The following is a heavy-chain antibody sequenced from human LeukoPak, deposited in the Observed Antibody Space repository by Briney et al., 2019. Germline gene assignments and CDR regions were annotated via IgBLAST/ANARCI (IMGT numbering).Heavy chain of an antibody. CDR3: LSSGVRRFGGLPAIDY. CDR1: GGSFSGYY. CDR2: INHSGST. J-gene: IGHJ4*02. Sequence: SETLSLTCAVYGGSFSGYYWSWIRQPPGKGLEWMGEINHSGSTNYNPSLKRRVTISVDTSNKKFSLQQSYVTAPDTPGYYFLSSGVRRFGGLPAIDYWGQGTLVTVSS. D-gene: IGHD3-10*01. V-gene: IGHV4-34*01.